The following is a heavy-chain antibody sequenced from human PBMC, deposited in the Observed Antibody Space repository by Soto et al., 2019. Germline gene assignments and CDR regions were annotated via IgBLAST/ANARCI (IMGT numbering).Heavy chain of an antibody. CDR2: ISYSGST. J-gene: IGHJ4*02. Sequence: QVQLQESGPGLVKPSETLSLTCTVSGGSVSSGSYYWSWIRQPPGKGLEWIGYISYSGSTNYNPSLKSRVTISVDTSKNQFSLKLSSVTAADTAVYYCAREYGRATAYFDYWGQGTLVTVSS. CDR1: GGSVSSGSYY. D-gene: IGHD1-26*01. CDR3: AREYGRATAYFDY. V-gene: IGHV4-61*01.